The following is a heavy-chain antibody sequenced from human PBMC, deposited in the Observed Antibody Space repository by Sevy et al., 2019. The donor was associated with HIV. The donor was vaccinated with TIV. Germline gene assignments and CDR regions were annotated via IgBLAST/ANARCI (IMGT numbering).Heavy chain of an antibody. Sequence: GGSLRLSCAVSGFSFDSYGMTWVRQAPGKGLEWVSGISGSGTRTYYADSVEGRFSISRDNSKNRLYLQMNSLRSEDTGIYYFAKGGGGHYDPDEIGYYFYYYNMDVWGKGTTVTVSS. CDR3: AKGGGGHYDPDEIGYYFYYYNMDV. CDR2: ISGSGTRT. V-gene: IGHV3-23*01. D-gene: IGHD3-22*01. J-gene: IGHJ6*03. CDR1: GFSFDSYG.